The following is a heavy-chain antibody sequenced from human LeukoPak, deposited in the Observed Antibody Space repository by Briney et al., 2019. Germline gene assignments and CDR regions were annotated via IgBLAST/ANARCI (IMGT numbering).Heavy chain of an antibody. D-gene: IGHD2-2*01. Sequence: PGRSLRLSCAASGFTFSSYGMHWVRQAPGKGLEWVAVISYDGSNKYYADSVKGRFTISRDNSKNTLYLQMNSLRAGDTAVYYCAKDGFDSGDIVVVPAAYWGQGTLVTVSS. CDR1: GFTFSSYG. CDR3: AKDGFDSGDIVVVPAAY. J-gene: IGHJ4*02. CDR2: ISYDGSNK. V-gene: IGHV3-30*18.